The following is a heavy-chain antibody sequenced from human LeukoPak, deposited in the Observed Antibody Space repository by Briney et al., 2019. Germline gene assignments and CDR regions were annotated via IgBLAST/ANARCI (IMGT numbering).Heavy chain of an antibody. J-gene: IGHJ4*02. D-gene: IGHD3-3*01. CDR3: ASETIFGVVIPIWYFDY. CDR1: GYTFTSYD. Sequence: ASVKVSCKASGYTFTSYDINWVRQATGQGLEWMGWMNPNSGNTGYAQKFQGRVTMTRNTSITTAYMELSSLRSEDTAVYYCASETIFGVVIPIWYFDYWGQGTLVTVSS. V-gene: IGHV1-8*01. CDR2: MNPNSGNT.